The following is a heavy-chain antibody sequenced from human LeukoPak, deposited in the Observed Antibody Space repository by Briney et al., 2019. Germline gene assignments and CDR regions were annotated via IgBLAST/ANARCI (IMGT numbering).Heavy chain of an antibody. CDR1: GYTFSDHY. Sequence: ASVKVSCKASGYTFSDHYMQWVRQAPGQGFEWLGWINPNSGGTSYAQKFQGRVTMTRDTSINTAYMELSRLGSDDTAVYYCARGALDHATVTNYFEYWGQGTLVTVSS. D-gene: IGHD4-17*01. V-gene: IGHV1-2*02. J-gene: IGHJ4*02. CDR3: ARGALDHATVTNYFEY. CDR2: INPNSGGT.